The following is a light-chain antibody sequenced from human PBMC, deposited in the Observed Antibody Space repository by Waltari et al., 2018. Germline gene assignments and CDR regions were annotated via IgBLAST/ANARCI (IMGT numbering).Light chain of an antibody. CDR3: SSYAGKYV. Sequence: QSALTQFPSASGSPGQSVTISCTGTSSDVGGNDYISWYQQHPGKAPKVIIYEVYKRPSGVPDRFSGSKSGNTASLTVSGLQAEDEANYYCSSYAGKYVFGGGTKLTVL. V-gene: IGLV2-8*01. CDR2: EVY. J-gene: IGLJ3*02. CDR1: SSDVGGNDY.